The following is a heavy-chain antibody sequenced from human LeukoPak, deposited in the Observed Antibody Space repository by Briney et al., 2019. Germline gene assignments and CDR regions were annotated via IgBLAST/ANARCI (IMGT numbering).Heavy chain of an antibody. CDR2: ISWNSGSI. Sequence: GGSLRLSCAASGFTFDDYAMHWVRQAPGKGLEWVSGISWNSGSIGYADSVKGRFTISRDNAKNSLYLQMNSLRAEDTAVYYCAKAGMEGYGIVGATRDYWGQGTLVTVSS. CDR3: AKAGMEGYGIVGATRDY. CDR1: GFTFDDYA. D-gene: IGHD1-26*01. V-gene: IGHV3-9*01. J-gene: IGHJ4*02.